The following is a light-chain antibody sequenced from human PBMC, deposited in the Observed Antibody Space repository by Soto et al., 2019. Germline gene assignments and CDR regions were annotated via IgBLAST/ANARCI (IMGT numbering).Light chain of an antibody. CDR2: TAS. V-gene: IGKV1-27*01. J-gene: IGKJ5*01. Sequence: DIRMTQSPSSLPASLGDRVTISCRASQPISGFLAWYQKRPGEVPRLLIHTASVLKSGVPSRLSASGCKTNLTITISSVQTEDVVTYYCQNYNLDTPTFGQGTRLEIK. CDR3: QNYNLDTPT. CDR1: QPISGF.